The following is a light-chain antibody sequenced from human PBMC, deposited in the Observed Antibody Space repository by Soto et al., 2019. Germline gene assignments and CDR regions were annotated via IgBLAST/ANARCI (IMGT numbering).Light chain of an antibody. CDR2: TTS. J-gene: IGKJ4*01. V-gene: IGKV1D-12*01. CDR1: QDINNW. Sequence: DIQVTQSPSSVSASVGDRVTITCRASQDINNWLAWYQQKPGKAPKLLIYTTSNLQSGVPSRFSGSGSGKDFTLTISSLQPEDFATYYCQQANSFPLTFGGGTKVEIK. CDR3: QQANSFPLT.